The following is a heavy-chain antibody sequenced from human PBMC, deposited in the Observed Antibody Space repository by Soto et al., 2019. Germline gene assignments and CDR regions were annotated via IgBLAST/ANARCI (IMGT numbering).Heavy chain of an antibody. D-gene: IGHD3-10*01. J-gene: IGHJ3*02. CDR1: GFIFSNYW. CDR2: INQGGSEK. V-gene: IGHV3-7*01. Sequence: EVQLVESGGGLVQPGGSLRLSCAASGFIFSNYWMNWVRQAPGKGLEWVANINQGGSEKYYVDSVKGRFTISRDNAKNSLYLQMDSLRVDDPALHYCARDTHDPSGGSDALDISGQGTMVIVSS. CDR3: ARDTHDPSGGSDALDI.